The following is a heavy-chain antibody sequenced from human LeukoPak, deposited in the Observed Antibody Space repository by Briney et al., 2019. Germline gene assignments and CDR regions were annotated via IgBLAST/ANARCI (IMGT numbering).Heavy chain of an antibody. V-gene: IGHV4-59*01. D-gene: IGHD2-2*01. J-gene: IGHJ4*02. CDR3: ARADDCSSTSCQAYY. CDR2: IYYSGST. CDR1: GGSFSSYY. Sequence: SETLSLTCTVSGGSFSSYYWSWIRQPPGKGLEWIGYIYYSGSTNYNPSLKSRVTISVDTSKNQFSLKLSSVTAADTAVYYCARADDCSSTSCQAYYWGQGTLVTVSS.